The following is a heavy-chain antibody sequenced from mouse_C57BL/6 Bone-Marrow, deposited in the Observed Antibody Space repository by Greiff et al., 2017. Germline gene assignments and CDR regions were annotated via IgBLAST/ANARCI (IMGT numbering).Heavy chain of an antibody. CDR3: ARNLYDYDGAWFAY. V-gene: IGHV2-2*01. D-gene: IGHD2-4*01. CDR1: GFSLTSYG. J-gene: IGHJ3*01. Sequence: VKLVESGPGLVQPSQSLSITCTVSGFSLTSYGVHWVRQSPGKGLEWLGVIWSGGSTDYNAAFISRLSISKDNSKSQVFFKMNSLQADDTAIYYCARNLYDYDGAWFAYWGQGTLVTVSA. CDR2: IWSGGST.